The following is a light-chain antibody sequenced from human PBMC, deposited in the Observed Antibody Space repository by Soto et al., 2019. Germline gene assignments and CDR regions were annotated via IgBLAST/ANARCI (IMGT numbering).Light chain of an antibody. Sequence: QSVLTQPPSASGSPGQSVTISCTGTSSDVGGYNYVSWYQQHPGKAPKLMIYEVSKWPSGVPDRFSGSKSGNTASLTVSGLQAEDEADYYCSSYAGSNNWNFGNGTKVTVL. J-gene: IGLJ1*01. V-gene: IGLV2-8*01. CDR1: SSDVGGYNY. CDR2: EVS. CDR3: SSYAGSNNWN.